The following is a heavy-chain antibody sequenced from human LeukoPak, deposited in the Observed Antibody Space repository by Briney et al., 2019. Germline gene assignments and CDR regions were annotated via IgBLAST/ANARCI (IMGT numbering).Heavy chain of an antibody. CDR1: GGTFSSYA. Sequence: ASVKVSCKASGGTFSSYAIGWVRQAPGQGLEWMGGIIPIFGTANYAQKFQGRVTITADESTSTAYMELSSLRSEDTAVYYCATDPDYGDYGAFDIWGQGTMVTVSS. CDR2: IIPIFGTA. D-gene: IGHD4-17*01. J-gene: IGHJ3*02. V-gene: IGHV1-69*13. CDR3: ATDPDYGDYGAFDI.